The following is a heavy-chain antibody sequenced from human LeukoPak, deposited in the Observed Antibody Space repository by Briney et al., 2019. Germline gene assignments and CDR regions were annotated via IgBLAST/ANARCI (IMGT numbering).Heavy chain of an antibody. J-gene: IGHJ5*02. Sequence: ASVKVSCKASGGTFSSYAISWVRQAPGQGLEWMGGIIPIFGTANYAQKFQGRVTITADKSTSTAYMELSSLRSEDTAVYYCAREAVTIFGLVRTQTTKSPHRFDPWGQGTLVTVSS. CDR1: GGTFSSYA. CDR2: IIPIFGTA. V-gene: IGHV1-69*06. CDR3: AREAVTIFGLVRTQTTKSPHRFDP. D-gene: IGHD3-3*01.